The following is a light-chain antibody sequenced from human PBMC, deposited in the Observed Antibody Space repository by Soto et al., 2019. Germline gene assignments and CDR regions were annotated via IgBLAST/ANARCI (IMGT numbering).Light chain of an antibody. V-gene: IGKV3-11*01. J-gene: IGKJ5*01. Sequence: EIVLTQSPATLSLSPGERATLSCRASQSVSSYLAWYQQKPGQAPRLLIYDASNRATGIPARFSGSGSGTDFTLTNSSLEPEDFAVYSCQQRSNWITFGQGTRVDIE. CDR2: DAS. CDR1: QSVSSY. CDR3: QQRSNWIT.